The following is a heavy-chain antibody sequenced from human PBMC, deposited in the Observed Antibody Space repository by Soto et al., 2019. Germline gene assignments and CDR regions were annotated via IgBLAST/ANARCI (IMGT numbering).Heavy chain of an antibody. CDR2: IYYGGNI. V-gene: IGHV4-39*01. D-gene: IGHD2-2*01. J-gene: IGHJ4*02. Sequence: QLQLQESDPGLVKPSETLSLTCTVSGGSISSSKYYWGWIRQPPGKGLEWIGSIYYGGNINYNPSLKRRAIRSVDTSKKQYSLKLSSVTAAGTAVYYCARVSGCISTSCPYNLDYWGQGTLVTVSS. CDR1: GGSISSSKYY. CDR3: ARVSGCISTSCPYNLDY.